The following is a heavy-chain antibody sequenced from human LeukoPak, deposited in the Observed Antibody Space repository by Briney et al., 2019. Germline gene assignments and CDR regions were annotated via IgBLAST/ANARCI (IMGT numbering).Heavy chain of an antibody. CDR3: ARDGDYGDYFQH. CDR2: VNAGNGNT. Sequence: ASVKVSWKASGYTFTSYAMQWVRQAPAQRLEWMGWVNAGNGNTKCSQKFQGRVTITRDTSASTAYMELSSLRSEDTAVYYCARDGDYGDYFQHWGQGTLVTVSS. J-gene: IGHJ1*01. V-gene: IGHV1-3*01. D-gene: IGHD4-17*01. CDR1: GYTFTSYA.